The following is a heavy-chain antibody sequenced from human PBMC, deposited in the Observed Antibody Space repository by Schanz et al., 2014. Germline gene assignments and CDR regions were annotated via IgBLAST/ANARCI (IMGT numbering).Heavy chain of an antibody. Sequence: VHLLESGGGLVQPGGSLRLSCAASGFTFSNYAMAWIRQAPGKGLEWVSHISGSSIHKNYADSVKGRFSISRDNGETSVYLQINSLRVEDTAVYYCARFLARYQYYGMDVWGQGTTATVSS. J-gene: IGHJ6*02. CDR3: ARFLARYQYYGMDV. CDR2: ISGSSIHK. CDR1: GFTFSNYA. D-gene: IGHD3-3*01. V-gene: IGHV3-11*03.